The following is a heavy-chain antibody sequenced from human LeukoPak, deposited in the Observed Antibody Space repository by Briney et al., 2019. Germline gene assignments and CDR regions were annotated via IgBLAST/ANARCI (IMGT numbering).Heavy chain of an antibody. J-gene: IGHJ6*02. CDR3: ARAVDSGSYSGYYYGMDV. CDR2: ITNNGGNT. V-gene: IGHV3-64*04. D-gene: IGHD1-26*01. CDR1: GFTFSSYT. Sequence: SGGSLRLSCSASGFTFSSYTIHWVRQAPGKGLEFVSAITNNGGNTYYADSVKGRFTISRDNSKNTLYLQMNSLRAEDTAVYYCARAVDSGSYSGYYYGMDVWGQGTTVTVSS.